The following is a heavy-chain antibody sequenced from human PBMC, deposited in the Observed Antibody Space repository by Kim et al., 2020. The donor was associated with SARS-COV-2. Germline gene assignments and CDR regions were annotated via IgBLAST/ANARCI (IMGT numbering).Heavy chain of an antibody. V-gene: IGHV3-49*03. CDR3: TRDSTVLWFGNPFNAFDI. D-gene: IGHD3-10*01. CDR2: IRSKAYGGTT. Sequence: GGSLRLSCTASGFTFGDYAMSWFRQAPGKGLEWVGFIRSKAYGGTTEYAASVKGRFTISRDDSKSIAYLQMNSLKTEDTAVYYCTRDSTVLWFGNPFNAFDIWGQGTMVTVSS. CDR1: GFTFGDYA. J-gene: IGHJ3*02.